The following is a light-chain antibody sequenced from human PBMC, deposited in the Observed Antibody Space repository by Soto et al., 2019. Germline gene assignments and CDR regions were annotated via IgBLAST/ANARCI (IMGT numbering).Light chain of an antibody. CDR1: QTINTY. CDR3: QQYNNWPLT. Sequence: DIQMTQSPSSLSASVGDRVTITCRASQTINTYLNWYQQKLGKAPKLLIYAAFTLQSGVPSRFSGSGSGTDFTLTISSLQPEDFAVYYCQQYNNWPLTFGGGTKVEIK. V-gene: IGKV1-39*01. CDR2: AAF. J-gene: IGKJ4*01.